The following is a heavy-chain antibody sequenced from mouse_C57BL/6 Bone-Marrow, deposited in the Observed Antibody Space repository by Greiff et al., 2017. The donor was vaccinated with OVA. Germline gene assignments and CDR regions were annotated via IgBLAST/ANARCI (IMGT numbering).Heavy chain of an antibody. CDR1: GFNIQNTY. CDR2: IDPANGNT. Sequence: LMESVAELVRPGASVKLSCTASGFNIQNTYMHWVKQRPEQGLEWIGRIDPANGNTKYAPKFQGKATITADTSANTAYLQLSSLTSEDTAIYYCARDSSGYVGVDYWGQGTTLTVSS. D-gene: IGHD3-2*02. J-gene: IGHJ2*01. V-gene: IGHV14-3*01. CDR3: ARDSSGYVGVDY.